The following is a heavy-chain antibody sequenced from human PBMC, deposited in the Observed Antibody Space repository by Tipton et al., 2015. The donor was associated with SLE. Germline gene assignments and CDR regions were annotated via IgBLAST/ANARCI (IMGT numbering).Heavy chain of an antibody. CDR3: AEANNHITAEIDY. D-gene: IGHD1/OR15-1a*01. V-gene: IGHV1-2*02. J-gene: IGHJ4*03. CDR2: INPKSGGT. Sequence: QLVQSGAEVKKPGASVRVSCKTSGYNFTAHYIHWVRQAPGQRLEWMGMINPKSGGTIYAQRFHGRITMTRDTSITTAYMEGNSLISDDGDIYFCAEANNHITAEIDYWGQGTTVTVSS. CDR1: GYNFTAHY.